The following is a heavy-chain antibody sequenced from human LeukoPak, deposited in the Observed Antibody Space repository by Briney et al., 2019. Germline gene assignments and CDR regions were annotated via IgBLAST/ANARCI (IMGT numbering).Heavy chain of an antibody. Sequence: GGSLRLSCAASGFTFSSYSMNWVRQAPGKGLEWVSFISSTGGTIYYADSVKGRFTVSRDNGKNSLLLQMNSLRAEDTALYYCARGYSRAAFDIWGQGTVVAVSS. D-gene: IGHD2-15*01. V-gene: IGHV3-48*01. CDR3: ARGYSRAAFDI. J-gene: IGHJ3*02. CDR2: ISSTGGTI. CDR1: GFTFSSYS.